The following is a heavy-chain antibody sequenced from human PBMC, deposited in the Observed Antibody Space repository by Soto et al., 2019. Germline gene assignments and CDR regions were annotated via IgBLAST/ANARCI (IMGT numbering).Heavy chain of an antibody. CDR3: ARGGHDSSGYYYYYYGMDV. V-gene: IGHV1-18*01. Sequence: ASVKVSCKASGYTFTSYGISWVRQAPGQGLEWMGWISDYNGNTNYAQKLQGRVTMTTDTSTSTAYMELRSLRSDDTAVYYCARGGHDSSGYYYYYYGMDVWGQGTTVTVSS. CDR1: GYTFTSYG. D-gene: IGHD3-22*01. J-gene: IGHJ6*02. CDR2: ISDYNGNT.